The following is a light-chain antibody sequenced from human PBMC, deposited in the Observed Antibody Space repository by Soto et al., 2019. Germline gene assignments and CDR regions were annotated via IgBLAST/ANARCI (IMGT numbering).Light chain of an antibody. CDR2: DAS. CDR1: QSITNW. V-gene: IGKV1-5*01. CDR3: QQYNTYPYT. J-gene: IGKJ2*01. Sequence: DIQMTQSPSTLSASVGDRVTITCRASQSITNWLAWYQQKPGRAPKLLIYDASSLESGVPSRFSGSGSGTEFTLPISSLQPDDFATYYCQQYNTYPYTFGQGTKLEI.